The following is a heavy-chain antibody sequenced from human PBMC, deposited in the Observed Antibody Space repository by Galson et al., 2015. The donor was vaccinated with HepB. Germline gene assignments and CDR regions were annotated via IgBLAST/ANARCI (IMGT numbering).Heavy chain of an antibody. CDR2: ISSSSSTI. CDR1: GFTFSSYS. D-gene: IGHD3-10*01. CDR3: AREVIRWPAASGGVGAFDI. J-gene: IGHJ3*02. V-gene: IGHV3-48*04. Sequence: SLRLSCAASGFTFSSYSMNWVRQAPGKGLEWVSYISSSSSTIYYADSVKGRFTISRDNAKNSLYLQMNSLRAEDTAVYYCAREVIRWPAASGGVGAFDIWGQGTMVTVSS.